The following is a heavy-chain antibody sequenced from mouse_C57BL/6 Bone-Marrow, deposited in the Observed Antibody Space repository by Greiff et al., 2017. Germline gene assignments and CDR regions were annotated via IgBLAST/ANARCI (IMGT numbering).Heavy chain of an antibody. Sequence: QVQLQQPGAELVKPGASVKLSCKASGYTFTSYWMQWVKQRPGQGLEWIGEIDPSDSYNNYNQKFKGKATLTVDTSSSTAYMQLSSLTSEDSAVYYCARWGWSAWFAYWGQGTLVTVSA. V-gene: IGHV1-50*01. CDR2: IDPSDSYN. CDR1: GYTFTSYW. J-gene: IGHJ3*01. CDR3: ARWGWSAWFAY. D-gene: IGHD2-3*01.